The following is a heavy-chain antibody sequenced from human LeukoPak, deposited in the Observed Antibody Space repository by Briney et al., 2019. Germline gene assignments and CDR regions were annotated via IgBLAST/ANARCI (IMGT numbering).Heavy chain of an antibody. J-gene: IGHJ4*02. CDR3: AKASYSSGYTFDY. CDR2: IIPIFGTA. Sequence: SVKVSCKASGGTFSSYAISWVRQAPGQGLEWMGGIIPIFGTANYAQKFQGRVTITADKSTSTAYMELSSLRSEDTAVYYCAKASYSSGYTFDYWGQGTLVTVSS. V-gene: IGHV1-69*06. D-gene: IGHD3-22*01. CDR1: GGTFSSYA.